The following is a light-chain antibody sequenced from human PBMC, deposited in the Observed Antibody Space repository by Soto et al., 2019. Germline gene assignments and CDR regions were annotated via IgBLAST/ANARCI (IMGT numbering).Light chain of an antibody. CDR3: QLYRDSLSIT. CDR2: SSY. V-gene: IGKV3-20*01. CDR1: QSVSGNY. Sequence: VLTQSPGTLSLSPGETVTLSCRAIQSVSGNYLTWYQHKPGQAPRLLIHSSYFRATGVPDRFSGSGSGTDFSLTISRLQPEDFAVSYCQLYRDSLSITFGQGTRMEIK. J-gene: IGKJ5*01.